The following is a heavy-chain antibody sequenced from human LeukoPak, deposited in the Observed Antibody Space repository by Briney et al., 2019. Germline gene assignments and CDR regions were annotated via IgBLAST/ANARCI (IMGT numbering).Heavy chain of an antibody. J-gene: IGHJ5*02. CDR3: ARLNGDYVSAFDP. CDR2: IYHSGST. Sequence: PETLSLTCTVSGYSISSGYYWGWIRQPPGKGLEWIGSIYHSGSTYYNPSLKSRVTISVDTSKNQFSLKLSSVTAADTAVYYCARLNGDYVSAFDPWGQGTLVTVSS. D-gene: IGHD4-17*01. CDR1: GYSISSGYY. V-gene: IGHV4-38-2*02.